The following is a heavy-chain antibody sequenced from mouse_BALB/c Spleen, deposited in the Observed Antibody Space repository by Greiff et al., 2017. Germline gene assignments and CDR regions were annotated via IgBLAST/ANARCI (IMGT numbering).Heavy chain of an antibody. V-gene: IGHV5-17*02. J-gene: IGHJ2*01. CDR2: ISSGSSTI. CDR1: GFTFSSFG. D-gene: IGHD2-10*02. CDR3: ARAYGNYESDY. Sequence: EVQRVESGGGLVQPGGSRKLSCAASGFTFSSFGMHWVRQAPEKGLEWVAYISSGSSTIYYADTVKGRFTISRDNAKITLYLQMSSLKSEDTAMYYCARAYGNYESDYWGQGTTLTVSS.